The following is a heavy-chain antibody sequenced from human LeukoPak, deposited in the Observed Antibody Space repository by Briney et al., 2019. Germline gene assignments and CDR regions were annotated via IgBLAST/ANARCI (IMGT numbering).Heavy chain of an antibody. D-gene: IGHD3-22*01. CDR2: ISSSSSYI. Sequence: GGSLRLSCAASGFTFSSYSMNWVRQAPGKGLEWVSSISSSSSYIYYADSVKGRSTISRDNAKNSLYLQMNSLRAEDTAVYYCARERALGYYYDSSWGQGTLVTVSS. CDR3: ARERALGYYYDSS. V-gene: IGHV3-21*01. J-gene: IGHJ4*02. CDR1: GFTFSSYS.